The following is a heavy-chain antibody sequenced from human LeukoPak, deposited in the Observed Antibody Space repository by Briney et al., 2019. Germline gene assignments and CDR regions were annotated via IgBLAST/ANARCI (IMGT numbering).Heavy chain of an antibody. D-gene: IGHD6-13*01. V-gene: IGHV3-23*01. Sequence: GGSLRLSCAASGISSSISAMSWGRQAPGKGLEWVSSISGSGYNTYFADSVKGRFTISSDTSKNTVFLQMNIRRADDTAVYYCAKATYSSSWNLYFDYWGQGTLVTVSS. CDR3: AKATYSSSWNLYFDY. CDR1: GISSSISA. J-gene: IGHJ4*02. CDR2: ISGSGYNT.